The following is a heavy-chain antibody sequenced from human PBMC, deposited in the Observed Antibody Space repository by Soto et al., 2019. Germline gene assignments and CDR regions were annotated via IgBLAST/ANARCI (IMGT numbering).Heavy chain of an antibody. CDR3: AQETYGSGRTLDS. CDR2: ISGGGGNT. Sequence: DVQLLESGGGVVQSGGSLRLSCSASGFAFSDYSMHWVRQAPGKGPEWVSAISGGGGNTYYAGSVNGRFTISRHNSRKTLYLQMHSPRDDHSALYYCAQETYGSGRTLDSWGQGTRATFS. CDR1: GFAFSDYS. V-gene: IGHV3-23*01. J-gene: IGHJ4*02. D-gene: IGHD6-19*01.